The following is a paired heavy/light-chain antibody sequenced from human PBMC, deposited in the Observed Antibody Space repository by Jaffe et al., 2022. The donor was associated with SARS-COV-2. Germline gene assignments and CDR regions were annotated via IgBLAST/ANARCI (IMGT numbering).Light chain of an antibody. Sequence: DIQLTQSPSFLSASVGDRVTITCRASQGISSYLAWYQQKPGKAPKLLIYAASTLQSGVPSRFSGSGSGTEFTLTISSLQPEDFATYYCQQLNSFPRTFGQGTKVEVK. V-gene: IGKV1-9*01. J-gene: IGKJ1*01. CDR3: QQLNSFPRT. CDR1: QGISSY. CDR2: AAS.
Heavy chain of an antibody. CDR3: ATQTYFYDSTGYYLPLY. Sequence: QVQLVQSGAEVKKPGASVKVSCKVSGYTLTELSMHWVRQAPGEGLEWMGGFDPEDRKTIYAQKFQGRVTMTEDTSTDTAYMELSSLRSEDTAVYFCATQTYFYDSTGYYLPLYWGQGTLVIVSS. J-gene: IGHJ4*02. D-gene: IGHD3-22*01. V-gene: IGHV1-24*01. CDR1: GYTLTELS. CDR2: FDPEDRKT.